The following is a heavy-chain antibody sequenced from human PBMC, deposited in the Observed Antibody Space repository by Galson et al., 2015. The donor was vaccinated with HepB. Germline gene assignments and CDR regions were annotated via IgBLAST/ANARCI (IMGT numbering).Heavy chain of an antibody. V-gene: IGHV4-30-2*01. J-gene: IGHJ4*02. D-gene: IGHD3-3*01. CDR2: IYPSGST. Sequence: LTCGVSGGSISSGGYSWSWIRQPPGKGLEWIGYIYPSGSTYSNPSLKSRVTISVDTSKNQFSLKLSSVTAADTAVYYCAREAVGITIFALARGGQGTLVTVSS. CDR1: GGSISSGGYS. CDR3: AREAVGITIFALAR.